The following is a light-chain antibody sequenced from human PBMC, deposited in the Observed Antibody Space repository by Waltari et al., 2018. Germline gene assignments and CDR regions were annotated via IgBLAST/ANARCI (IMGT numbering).Light chain of an antibody. J-gene: IGKJ1*01. CDR2: GAS. CDR3: QQYGISPRT. Sequence: EIVLTQSPGTLSLSPGERATLPCRASQSVSSSYLAWYQQKPGQAPRLLIYGASSRATGIPDRFSGSGSGTDFTLTISRLEPEDFAVYYCQQYGISPRTFGQGTKVEIK. CDR1: QSVSSSY. V-gene: IGKV3-20*01.